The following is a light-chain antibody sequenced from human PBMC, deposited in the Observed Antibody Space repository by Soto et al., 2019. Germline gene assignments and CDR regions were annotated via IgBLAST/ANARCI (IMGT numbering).Light chain of an antibody. CDR3: QQYGSSPWT. J-gene: IGKJ1*01. CDR1: QSVSSSY. CDR2: GAS. Sequence: EIVLTQSPGTLSLSPGERATLSCRASQSVSSSYLAWYQQQPGQAPRLLIYGASSRATGIPDRFSGRGSGTDFTLSISRLEPEDFAVYYCQQYGSSPWTFGRGTKVHIK. V-gene: IGKV3-20*01.